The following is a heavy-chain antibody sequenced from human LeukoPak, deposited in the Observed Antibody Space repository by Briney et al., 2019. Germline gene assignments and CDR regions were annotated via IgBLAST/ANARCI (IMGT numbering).Heavy chain of an antibody. V-gene: IGHV1-2*02. J-gene: IGHJ4*02. CDR1: GYTFTSYD. CDR2: INPNSGGT. Sequence: ASVKVSCKASGYTFTSYDINWVRQAPGQGLEWMGWINPNSGGTNYAQKFQGRVTMTRDTSISTAYMELSRRRSDDTAVYYCARLGIAARPDYWGQGTLVTVSS. CDR3: ARLGIAARPDY. D-gene: IGHD6-6*01.